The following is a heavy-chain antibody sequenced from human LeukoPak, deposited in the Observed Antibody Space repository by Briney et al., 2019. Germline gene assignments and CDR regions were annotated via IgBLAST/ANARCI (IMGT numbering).Heavy chain of an antibody. J-gene: IGHJ4*02. CDR2: ISGSGGST. V-gene: IGHV3-23*01. D-gene: IGHD6-13*01. CDR1: GFTFSSYS. CDR3: AKEIAAAGRGMIDY. Sequence: GGSLRLSCAASGFTFSSYSMNWVRQAPGKGLEWVSAISGSGGSTYYADSVKGRFTISRDNSKNTLYLQMNSLRAEDTAVYYCAKEIAAAGRGMIDYWGQGTLVTVSS.